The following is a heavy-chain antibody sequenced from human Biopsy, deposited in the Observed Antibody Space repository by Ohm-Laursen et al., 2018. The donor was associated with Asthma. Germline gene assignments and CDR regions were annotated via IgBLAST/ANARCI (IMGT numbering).Heavy chain of an antibody. V-gene: IGHV4-31*02. J-gene: IGHJ4*02. CDR1: GDSITSGGCC. D-gene: IGHD3-22*01. Sequence: SDTLSLTWTVSGDSITSGGCCWNWIRQHPGKGLEWIGYIHHSGTSYFNPSLKSRVSFSRDTSKSQFSLRLSSVTAADTAMYYCARIPRRSGSYFVDYWGQGTLVTVSS. CDR2: IHHSGTS. CDR3: ARIPRRSGSYFVDY.